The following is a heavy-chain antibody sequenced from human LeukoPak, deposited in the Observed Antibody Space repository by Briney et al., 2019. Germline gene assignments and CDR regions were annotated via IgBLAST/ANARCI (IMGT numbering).Heavy chain of an antibody. CDR1: GVSISSYY. CDR2: IYYSGST. D-gene: IGHD6-19*01. Sequence: SETLSLTCTVSGVSISSYYWSWIRQPPGKGLEWIGYIYYSGSTNYNPSLKSPVTISVDTSKNQFSLKLSSVTAADTAVYYCAKMSYSSGWEYFDYWGQGTLVTVSS. V-gene: IGHV4-59*12. CDR3: AKMSYSSGWEYFDY. J-gene: IGHJ4*02.